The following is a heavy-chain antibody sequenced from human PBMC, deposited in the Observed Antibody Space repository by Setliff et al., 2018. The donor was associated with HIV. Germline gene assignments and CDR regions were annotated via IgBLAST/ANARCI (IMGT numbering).Heavy chain of an antibody. CDR1: GGSISSGGYY. CDR3: ARVFTVAGTYYYYYMDV. J-gene: IGHJ6*03. D-gene: IGHD6-19*01. Sequence: SETVSLTCTVSGGSISSGGYYWSWIRQHPGMGLEWIGYIYYSGRTYYNPSLKSRITMSVDTSKNQFSLKLSSVTAADTAVYYCARVFTVAGTYYYYYMDVWGKGTTVT. V-gene: IGHV4-31*03. CDR2: IYYSGRT.